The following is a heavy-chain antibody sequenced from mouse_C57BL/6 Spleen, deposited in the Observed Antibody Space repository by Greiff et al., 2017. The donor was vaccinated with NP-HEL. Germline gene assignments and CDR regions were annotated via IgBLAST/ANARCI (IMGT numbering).Heavy chain of an antibody. D-gene: IGHD4-1*01. CDR1: GYTFTDYE. Sequence: QVQLKESGAELVRPGASVTLSCKASGYTFTDYEMHWVKQTPVHGLEWIGAIDPETGGTAYNQKFKGKAILTADKSSSTAYMELRSLTSEDSAVYYCTGLGRGYWGQGTTLTVSS. V-gene: IGHV1-15*01. J-gene: IGHJ2*01. CDR3: TGLGRGY. CDR2: IDPETGGT.